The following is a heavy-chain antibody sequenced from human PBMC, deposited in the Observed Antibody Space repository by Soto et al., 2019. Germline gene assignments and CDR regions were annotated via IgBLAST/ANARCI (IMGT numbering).Heavy chain of an antibody. D-gene: IGHD3-3*01. Sequence: QVQLVESGGGVVQPGRSVRLSCAASGFTFSSYGMHWVRQARGKGLEWVAVIWYDGSNKYYADSVKGRFTISRDNSKNTLYLQMNSLRAEDTAVYYCARDRDTIFGVVIPDDAFDIWGQGTMVTVFS. CDR2: IWYDGSNK. CDR1: GFTFSSYG. J-gene: IGHJ3*02. CDR3: ARDRDTIFGVVIPDDAFDI. V-gene: IGHV3-33*01.